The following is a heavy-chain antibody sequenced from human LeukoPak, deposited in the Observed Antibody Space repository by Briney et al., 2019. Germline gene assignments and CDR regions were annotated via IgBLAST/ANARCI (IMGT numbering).Heavy chain of an antibody. CDR3: ALGYDILTGRFDY. Sequence: PGRSLRLSCAASGFTFSSYGMHWVRQAPGKGLEWVAVISYDGSNKYYADSVKGRFTISRDNSKNTLYLQMNSLRAEDTAVYYCALGYDILTGRFDYWGQGTLVTVSS. V-gene: IGHV3-30*03. D-gene: IGHD3-9*01. CDR2: ISYDGSNK. J-gene: IGHJ4*02. CDR1: GFTFSSYG.